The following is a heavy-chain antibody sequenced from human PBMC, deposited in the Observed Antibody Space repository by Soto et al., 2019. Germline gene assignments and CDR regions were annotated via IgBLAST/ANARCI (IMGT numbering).Heavy chain of an antibody. Sequence: SVKVSCKASGFTFTSSAVQWVRQARGQRLEWIGWIVVGSGNTNYAQKFQERVTITRDMSTSTAYMELSSLRSEDTAVYYCAAGRSYYDSSGYYHPYYYYYGMDVWGQGTTVTVSS. J-gene: IGHJ6*02. CDR1: GFTFTSSA. V-gene: IGHV1-58*01. CDR2: IVVGSGNT. CDR3: AAGRSYYDSSGYYHPYYYYYGMDV. D-gene: IGHD3-22*01.